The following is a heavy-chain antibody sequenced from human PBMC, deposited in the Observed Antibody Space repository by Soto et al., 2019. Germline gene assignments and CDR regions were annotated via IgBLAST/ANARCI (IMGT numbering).Heavy chain of an antibody. V-gene: IGHV1-18*01. CDR1: GYTFSSYS. Sequence: QVQLVQSGAEVQRPGASVKVSCKTFGYTFSSYSISWVRQAPGQGLEWMGWISGYRGRRDHAQKFQDRVTVTTDTSLSTAYMELRSLTYDDTVVYYCARRFGDASSASGFDFWGQGPLVTVSS. CDR3: ARRFGDASSASGFDF. CDR2: ISGYRGRR. J-gene: IGHJ4*02. D-gene: IGHD2-21*02.